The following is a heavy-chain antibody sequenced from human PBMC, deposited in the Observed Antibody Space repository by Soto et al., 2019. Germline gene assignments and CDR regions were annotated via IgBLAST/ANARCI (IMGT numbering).Heavy chain of an antibody. CDR2: IIPIFGTA. J-gene: IGHJ6*02. V-gene: IGHV1-69*06. D-gene: IGHD2-2*01. CDR1: GGTFSSYA. Sequence: QVQLVQSGAEVKKPGSSVKVSCKASGGTFSSYAISWVRQAPGQGLEWMGGIIPIFGTANYAQKFQGRVTINADKSKSKAYMELSSLRSEEPAVYYCASGDCSSTSCYRGGGYYYYGMDVWGQGTTVTVSS. CDR3: ASGDCSSTSCYRGGGYYYYGMDV.